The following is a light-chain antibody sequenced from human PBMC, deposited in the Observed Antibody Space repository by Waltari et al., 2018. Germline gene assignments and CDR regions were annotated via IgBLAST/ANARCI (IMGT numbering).Light chain of an antibody. CDR3: SSYTSSSTVV. CDR1: SSDVGGYNY. V-gene: IGLV2-14*03. Sequence: QSALTQPASVSGSPGQSITISCTGTSSDVGGYNYVSWYQQHPGKAPKLMIYDVSNRPSGVSNLFLGSKSGNTASLTISGLQAEDEADYYCSSYTSSSTVVFGGGTKLTVL. J-gene: IGLJ2*01. CDR2: DVS.